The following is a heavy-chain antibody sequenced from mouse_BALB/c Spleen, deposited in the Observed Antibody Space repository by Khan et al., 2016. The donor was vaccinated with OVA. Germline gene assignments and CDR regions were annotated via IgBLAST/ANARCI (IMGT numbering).Heavy chain of an antibody. V-gene: IGHV1-20*02. CDR1: GYSFTGYF. CDR3: ARIYGSDFDY. CDR2: INPHIGET. J-gene: IGHJ2*01. D-gene: IGHD1-1*01. Sequence: EVELVESGPELVKPGASVKISCKASGYSFTGYFMNWVMQSHGKSLEWIGRINPHIGETFYNQKFKGKATLTVDESSSTAHMELRSLASEDSAVYYCARIYGSDFDYWGQGTTLTVPS.